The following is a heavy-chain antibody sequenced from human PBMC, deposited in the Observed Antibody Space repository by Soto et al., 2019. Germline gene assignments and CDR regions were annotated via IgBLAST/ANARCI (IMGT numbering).Heavy chain of an antibody. D-gene: IGHD1-1*01. CDR3: ARDPPLRYNSRQVIDY. Sequence: ASVKVSCKASGYTFTSYGISWVRQAPGQGLEWMGWISTYYDNTNYAQNLRGRVTMTTDTSTSTAYMELRSLRSDDTAVYYCARDPPLRYNSRQVIDYWGQGTLVIVSS. V-gene: IGHV1-18*04. J-gene: IGHJ4*02. CDR2: ISTYYDNT. CDR1: GYTFTSYG.